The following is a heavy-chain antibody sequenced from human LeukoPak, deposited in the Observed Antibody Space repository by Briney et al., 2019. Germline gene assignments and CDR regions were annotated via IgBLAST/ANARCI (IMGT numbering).Heavy chain of an antibody. V-gene: IGHV3-21*01. D-gene: IGHD4/OR15-4a*01. CDR3: ATDDYGAFDY. J-gene: IGHJ4*02. CDR1: EFTFSTYR. Sequence: GGSLRLSCAASEFTFSTYRMNWVRQVPGKGLEWVSSISSSSSYIYYADSVKGRFTISRDNAKNSLFLQMHSLRAEDTAVYYCATDDYGAFDYWGQGTLVTVSS. CDR2: ISSSSSYI.